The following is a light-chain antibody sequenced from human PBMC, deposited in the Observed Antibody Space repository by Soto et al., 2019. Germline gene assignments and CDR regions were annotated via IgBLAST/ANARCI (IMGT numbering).Light chain of an antibody. CDR1: QNINKF. CDR3: QQSYTTPQT. CDR2: VAS. J-gene: IGKJ1*01. V-gene: IGKV1-39*01. Sequence: DIQMTQSPSSLSASVGDRVTITCRASQNINKFLNWYQQNPGTAPKLLIYVASTLQGGVPSRFSGSGSGTDFTLTISSLHPEDFATYYCQQSYTTPQTFGQGTKVDIK.